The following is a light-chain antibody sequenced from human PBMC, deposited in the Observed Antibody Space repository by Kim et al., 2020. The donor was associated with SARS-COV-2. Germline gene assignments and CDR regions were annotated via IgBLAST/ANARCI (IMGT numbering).Light chain of an antibody. CDR2: DAS. J-gene: IGKJ2*01. CDR3: QQYDNVSYT. V-gene: IGKV1-33*01. Sequence: ASVEDRDTITFQAEQDVTEFMRRDKRRHGKAPKLLIYDASKLDRGVPLRGSGSGSARHFTLTIGSLQPEDVATHYCQQYDNVSYTFGQRTKVDIK. CDR1: QDVTEF.